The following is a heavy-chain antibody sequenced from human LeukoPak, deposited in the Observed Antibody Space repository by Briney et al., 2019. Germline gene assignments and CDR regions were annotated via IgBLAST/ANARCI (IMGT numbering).Heavy chain of an antibody. CDR3: AKALGKWAFDY. CDR2: IAYDGSNK. J-gene: IGHJ4*02. D-gene: IGHD3-10*01. CDR1: GFTFGRYA. V-gene: IGHV3-30*04. Sequence: PGGSLRLSCTASGFTFGRYAMHWLRQAPGKGLEWVAVIAYDGSNKYSADSLKGQGRFTISRDNAKNSLYLQMNSLRAEDTAVYYCAKALGKWAFDYWGQGTLVTVSS.